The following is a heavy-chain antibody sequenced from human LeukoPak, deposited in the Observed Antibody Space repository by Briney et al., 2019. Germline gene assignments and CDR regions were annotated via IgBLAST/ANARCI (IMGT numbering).Heavy chain of an antibody. CDR3: ARDLGVAVASSWGGLDY. CDR2: ISYDGVNT. V-gene: IGHV3-30*04. J-gene: IGHJ4*02. CDR1: GFTFRSSA. D-gene: IGHD6-19*01. Sequence: GGSLRLSCTPSGFTFRSSALHWVRQAPRKGLEGVAVISYDGVNTYFADSVKGRFTISRDNSKNTLFLRMSSVRHEDTAVYFCARDLGVAVASSWGGLDYWGQGTLVTVSS.